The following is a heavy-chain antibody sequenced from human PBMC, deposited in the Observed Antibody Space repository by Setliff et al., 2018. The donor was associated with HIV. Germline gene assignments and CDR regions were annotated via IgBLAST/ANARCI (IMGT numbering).Heavy chain of an antibody. J-gene: IGHJ4*02. V-gene: IGHV4-61*01. CDR3: ARDPPGYGDSKDY. CDR2: IYYSGST. Sequence: PSETLSLTCTVSGGSMSSSSYYWSWIRQSPGKGLEWLGYIYYSGSTTYNPSLRSRVTISIDTSKNQFSLNLRSVTAADTAVYYCARDPPGYGDSKDYWGQGKLVTVSS. D-gene: IGHD4-17*01. CDR1: GGSMSSSSYY.